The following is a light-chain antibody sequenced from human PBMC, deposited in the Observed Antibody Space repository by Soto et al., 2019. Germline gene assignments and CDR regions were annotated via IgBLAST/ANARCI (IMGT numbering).Light chain of an antibody. Sequence: QSVLTQPPSVSGAPGQRVTISCTVNGSNIGASYDVHWYQQLPGSAPRLLIYANRNRPAGVSDRFSGSKSDTSASLVISGLQADDEADYYCQSYDRSLSGWIFGTGTKVTVL. CDR2: ANR. CDR3: QSYDRSLSGWI. CDR1: GSNIGASYD. J-gene: IGLJ1*01. V-gene: IGLV1-40*01.